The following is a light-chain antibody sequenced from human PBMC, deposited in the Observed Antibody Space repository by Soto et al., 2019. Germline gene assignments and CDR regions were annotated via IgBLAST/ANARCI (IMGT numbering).Light chain of an antibody. V-gene: IGKV1-8*01. Sequence: AIRMTQSPSSLSASTGDRVTITCRASQGISSYLAWYQQKPGKAPKLLIYAASTLQSGVPSRFSGSGSGTDFTLTISCLQSEDFATYYCQQYYSYPQWTFGQGTKVEIK. J-gene: IGKJ1*01. CDR2: AAS. CDR1: QGISSY. CDR3: QQYYSYPQWT.